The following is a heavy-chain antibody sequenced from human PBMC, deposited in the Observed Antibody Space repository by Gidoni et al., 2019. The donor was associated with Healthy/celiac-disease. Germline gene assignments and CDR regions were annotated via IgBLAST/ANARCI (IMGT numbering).Heavy chain of an antibody. Sequence: EVQLLESGGGLVQPGGSLRLSCAASGFTFSSYAMSWVRQAPGKGLEWVSAISGSGGSTYYADSVKGRFTISRDNSKNTLYLQMNSLRAEDTAVYYCAKIHQRFLEWLLYFDYWGQGTLVTVSS. CDR2: ISGSGGST. V-gene: IGHV3-23*01. J-gene: IGHJ4*02. CDR3: AKIHQRFLEWLLYFDY. D-gene: IGHD3-3*01. CDR1: GFTFSSYA.